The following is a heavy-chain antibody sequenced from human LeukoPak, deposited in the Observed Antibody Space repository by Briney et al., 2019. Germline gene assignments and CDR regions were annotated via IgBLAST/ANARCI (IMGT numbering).Heavy chain of an antibody. Sequence: GDSVKVSCKTSGYAFNFYGLNWVRQAPGQGLEWMGFISLNNVNTHYEQKLQGRVTMATDTSTNTASLEVKSLRSDDTAVYYCQRITIFGVVMDFDYWGQGTLVTVSS. V-gene: IGHV1-18*04. J-gene: IGHJ4*02. CDR3: QRITIFGVVMDFDY. D-gene: IGHD3-3*01. CDR2: ISLNNVNT. CDR1: GYAFNFYG.